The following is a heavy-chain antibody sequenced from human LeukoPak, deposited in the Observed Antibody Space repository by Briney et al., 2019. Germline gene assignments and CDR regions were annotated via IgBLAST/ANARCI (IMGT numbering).Heavy chain of an antibody. V-gene: IGHV4-59*01. J-gene: IGHJ2*01. Sequence: SETLSLTCTVSGGSISSYYWSWIRQPPGKGLEWIGYIYYSGSTNYNPSVKSRVTISVDTSKNQFSLKLSSVTAADTAVYYCARDRGSSSRWYFDLWGRGTLVTVSS. CDR2: IYYSGST. CDR1: GGSISSYY. CDR3: ARDRGSSSRWYFDL. D-gene: IGHD1-26*01.